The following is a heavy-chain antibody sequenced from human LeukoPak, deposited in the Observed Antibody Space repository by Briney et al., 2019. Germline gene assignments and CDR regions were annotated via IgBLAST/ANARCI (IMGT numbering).Heavy chain of an antibody. J-gene: IGHJ4*02. V-gene: IGHV3-23*01. Sequence: GGSLRLSCAASGFTFSSYAMSWVRQAPGKGLDWVSATSGSGGSTYYADSVKGRFTISRDNSKNTLYLQMNSLRAEDTAVYYCAKDRDVVVVAATGFDYWGQGTLVTVSS. CDR2: TSGSGGST. CDR1: GFTFSSYA. D-gene: IGHD2-15*01. CDR3: AKDRDVVVVAATGFDY.